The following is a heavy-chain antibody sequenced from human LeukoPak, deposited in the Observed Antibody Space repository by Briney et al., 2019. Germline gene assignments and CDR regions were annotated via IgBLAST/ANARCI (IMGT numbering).Heavy chain of an antibody. Sequence: SETLSLTCTVSGGSINSGVYYWSWIRQYPGKGLEWIGSNFYSGSTYYNPSLKSRFTISVDTSKNQFSLKLSSVTAADTAVYYCAREYSDILTGYYLFDSWGQGTLVTVSS. CDR3: AREYSDILTGYYLFDS. V-gene: IGHV4-31*03. CDR2: NFYSGST. CDR1: GGSINSGVYY. J-gene: IGHJ4*02. D-gene: IGHD3-9*01.